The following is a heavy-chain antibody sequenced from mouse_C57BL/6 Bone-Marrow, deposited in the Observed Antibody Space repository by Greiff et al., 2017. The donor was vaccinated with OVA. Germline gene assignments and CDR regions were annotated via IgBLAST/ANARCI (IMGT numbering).Heavy chain of an antibody. CDR3: ARHEDSGYYGSSRWCAY. J-gene: IGHJ3*01. Sequence: VQLQQSGAELVKPGASVKLSCQASGYTFTEYTIHWVKQRSGQGLEWIGRFYPGSGSIKYNEKFKDKATLTADKSSSTVYMELSRLTSEDSAVYFCARHEDSGYYGSSRWCAYWGQGTLVTVSA. CDR1: GYTFTEYT. CDR2: FYPGSGSI. V-gene: IGHV1-62-2*01. D-gene: IGHD1-1*01.